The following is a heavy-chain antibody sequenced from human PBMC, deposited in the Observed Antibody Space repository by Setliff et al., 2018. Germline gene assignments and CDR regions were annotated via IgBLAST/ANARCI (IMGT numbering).Heavy chain of an antibody. Sequence: GASVKVSCKASGYTFTSYDINWVRQATGQGLEWMGWMNPNSGNTGYAQKFQGRVTMTRNTSISTAYMELSSLRSEDTAVYYCARGPGGSGSYVFYYYYYVIDLLGQGSTVTVSS. CDR1: GYTFTSYD. D-gene: IGHD3-10*01. CDR2: MNPNSGNT. J-gene: IGHJ6*02. CDR3: ARGPGGSGSYVFYYYYYVIDL. V-gene: IGHV1-8*01.